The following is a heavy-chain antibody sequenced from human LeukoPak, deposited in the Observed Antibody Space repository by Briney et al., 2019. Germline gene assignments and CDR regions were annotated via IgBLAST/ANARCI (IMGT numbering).Heavy chain of an antibody. CDR3: AGDYKYAFDN. J-gene: IGHJ4*02. Sequence: GGSLRLSCAASGFTFSDYSMNWVRQAPGKGLEWISYIGIDSGNTNYADSVKGRFTISRDKAKNSLYLQMNSLRVEDTAVYYCAGDYKYAFDNWGQGTLVTVSS. V-gene: IGHV3-48*01. D-gene: IGHD5-24*01. CDR2: IGIDSGNT. CDR1: GFTFSDYS.